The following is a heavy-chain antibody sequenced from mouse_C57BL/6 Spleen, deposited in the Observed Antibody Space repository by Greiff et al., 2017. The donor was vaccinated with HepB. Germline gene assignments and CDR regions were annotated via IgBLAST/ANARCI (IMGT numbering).Heavy chain of an antibody. V-gene: IGHV2-6*01. Sequence: QVQLQQSGPGLVAPSLSLSITCTVSGFSLTSYGVDWVRPSPGKGLEWLGVIWGVGSTNYNSALKSRLSISKDNSKSQVFLKMNSLQTDDTAMYYCATSSGYGGFAYWGQGTLVTVSA. J-gene: IGHJ3*01. CDR3: ATSSGYGGFAY. CDR1: GFSLTSYG. D-gene: IGHD3-2*02. CDR2: IWGVGST.